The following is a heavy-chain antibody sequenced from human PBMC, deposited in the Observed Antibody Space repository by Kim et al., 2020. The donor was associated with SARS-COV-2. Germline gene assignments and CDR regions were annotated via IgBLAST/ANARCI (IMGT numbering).Heavy chain of an antibody. J-gene: IGHJ4*02. V-gene: IGHV4-31*02. CDR3: AGFARGLDY. CDR2: GGT. Sequence: GGTYYNPSLKSRVTISVDTSKNQFSLKLSSVTAADTAVYYCAGFARGLDYWGQGTLVTVSS.